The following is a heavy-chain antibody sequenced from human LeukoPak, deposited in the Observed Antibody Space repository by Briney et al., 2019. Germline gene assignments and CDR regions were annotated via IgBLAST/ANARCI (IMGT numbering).Heavy chain of an antibody. J-gene: IGHJ4*02. CDR1: GFTFSSYS. Sequence: GGSLRLSCAASGFTFSSYSMNWVRQAPGKGLEWVSSICSSSSYIYYADSVKGRFTISRDNAKNSLYLQMNSLRAEDTAVYYCAREVMGATAFDYWGQGTLVTVSS. CDR2: ICSSSSYI. D-gene: IGHD1-26*01. CDR3: AREVMGATAFDY. V-gene: IGHV3-21*01.